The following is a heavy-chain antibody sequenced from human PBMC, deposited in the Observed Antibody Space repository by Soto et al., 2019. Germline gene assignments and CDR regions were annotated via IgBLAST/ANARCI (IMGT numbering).Heavy chain of an antibody. V-gene: IGHV3-74*01. CDR2: IDTDGSIT. Sequence: GGSLRLSCAASEFTFSNYWMHWVRQVPGKGLVWVSRIDTDGSITNYADSVKGRFTISRDNANNTLYLQMDSLRAEDTAVYHGARGRVGLGPWGLGTLVTVSS. CDR1: EFTFSNYW. D-gene: IGHD3-16*01. J-gene: IGHJ5*02. CDR3: ARGRVGLGP.